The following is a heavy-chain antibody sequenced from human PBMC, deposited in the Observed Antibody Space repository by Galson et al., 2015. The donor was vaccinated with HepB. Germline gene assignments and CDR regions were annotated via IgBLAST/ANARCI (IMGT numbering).Heavy chain of an antibody. V-gene: IGHV1-18*01. J-gene: IGHJ4*02. CDR3: ARDLNAAGREGKQWLGD. CDR1: GYTFTSYG. CDR2: FSTYNGNT. D-gene: IGHD6-19*01. Sequence: SVKVSCKASGYTFTSYGINWVRQAPGQGLEWMGWFSTYNGNTNYAQKLQGRVTMTTDTPTSTAYMELRSLRPDDTARYYCARDLNAAGREGKQWLGDWGQGTLVTVSS.